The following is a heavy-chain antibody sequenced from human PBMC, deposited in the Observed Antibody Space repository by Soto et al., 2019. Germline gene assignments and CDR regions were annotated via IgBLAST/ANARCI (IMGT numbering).Heavy chain of an antibody. V-gene: IGHV4-34*01. CDR3: ARVGQLVYYFDY. Sequence: SETLSLTCAVYGGSFSGYYWSWIRQPPGKGLEWIGEINHSGSTNYNPSIKSRVTISVDTSKNQFSLKLSSVTAADTAVYYCARVGQLVYYFDYWGQGTLVTVSS. CDR2: INHSGST. D-gene: IGHD6-6*01. J-gene: IGHJ4*02. CDR1: GGSFSGYY.